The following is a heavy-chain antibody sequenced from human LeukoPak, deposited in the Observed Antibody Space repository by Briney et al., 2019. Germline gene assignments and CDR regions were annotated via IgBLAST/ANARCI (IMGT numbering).Heavy chain of an antibody. CDR3: ARGDGGSYGGRFDY. CDR1: GFTFTNFE. D-gene: IGHD1-26*01. J-gene: IGHJ4*02. V-gene: IGHV3-48*03. Sequence: GGSLRLSCAASGFTFTNFEMNWVRQAPGKGLEWVSYISYSGSTTSYADSVKGRFTISRDNAKNTLYLQMNSLRTEDTAVYYCARGDGGSYGGRFDYWGQGTLVTVSS. CDR2: ISYSGSTT.